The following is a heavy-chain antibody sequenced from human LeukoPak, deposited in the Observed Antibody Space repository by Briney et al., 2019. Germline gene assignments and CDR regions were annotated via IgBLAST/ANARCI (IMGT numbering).Heavy chain of an antibody. J-gene: IGHJ4*02. CDR3: ASEGLRLGELSHDY. D-gene: IGHD3-16*02. CDR1: GFTFSSYW. V-gene: IGHV3-74*01. Sequence: GGSLRLSCAASGFTFSSYWMHWVRQAPGKGLVWVSRINSDGSSTGYADSVKGRFTISRDNAKNTLYLQMNSLRAEDTAVYYCASEGLRLGELSHDYWGQGTLVTVSS. CDR2: INSDGSST.